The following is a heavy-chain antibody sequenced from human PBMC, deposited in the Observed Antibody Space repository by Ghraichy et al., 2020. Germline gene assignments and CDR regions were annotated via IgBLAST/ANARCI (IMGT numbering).Heavy chain of an antibody. J-gene: IGHJ4*02. CDR2: INPTDGSA. Sequence: ASVKVSCKASGYTLTRNYIHWVRQAPGQGLAWMGIINPTDGSASYHQKFQGRVTMTRDMSMTTVYVELTSLKSDDTAVYYCARDSGSGCFDSWGQGTLVTVSS. CDR1: GYTLTRNY. V-gene: IGHV1-46*01. D-gene: IGHD6-19*01. CDR3: ARDSGSGCFDS.